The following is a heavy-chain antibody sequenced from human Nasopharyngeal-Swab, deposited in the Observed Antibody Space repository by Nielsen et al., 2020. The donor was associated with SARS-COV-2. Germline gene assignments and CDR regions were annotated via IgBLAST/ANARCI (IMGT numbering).Heavy chain of an antibody. CDR1: GFTFSSYS. J-gene: IGHJ4*02. CDR2: ISSSGDYI. CDR3: VRDTPAMFAY. Sequence: GESLKISCAASGFTFSSYSINWVRQAPGKGLEWVSAISSSGDYIYYAPSLKGRFTISRDNAKNSVYLQMNSLRAEDSAVYYCVRDTPAMFAYWGQGTLVTVSS. V-gene: IGHV3-21*06.